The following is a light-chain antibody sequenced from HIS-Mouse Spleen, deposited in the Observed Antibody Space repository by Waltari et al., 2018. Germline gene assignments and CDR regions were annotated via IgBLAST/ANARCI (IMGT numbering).Light chain of an antibody. V-gene: IGLV2-23*01. Sequence: QSALTQPAAVSGSPGQSITISCTGTSSDCGSYNLVSWYQQHPGKAPNLMIYEGSKRPSGVSNRFSGSKSGNTASLTISGLQAEDEADYYCCSYAGSSTWVFGGGTKLTVL. CDR3: CSYAGSSTWV. CDR1: SSDCGSYNL. CDR2: EGS. J-gene: IGLJ3*02.